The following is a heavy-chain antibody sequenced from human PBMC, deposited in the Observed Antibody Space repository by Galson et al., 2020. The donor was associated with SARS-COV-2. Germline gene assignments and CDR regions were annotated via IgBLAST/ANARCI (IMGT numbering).Heavy chain of an antibody. CDR2: ISYDGSNK. J-gene: IGHJ4*02. CDR1: GFTFSRYA. V-gene: IGHV3-30-3*01. D-gene: IGHD6-19*01. CDR3: ASDLDRVAGPYYFDY. Sequence: GGSMRLSCAASGFTFSRYAMHWVRQAPGKGLEWVAVISYDGSNKYYADSVKGRFTISRDNSKNTLYLQMNSLRAVDTAVYYCASDLDRVAGPYYFDYWGQGTLVTGSS.